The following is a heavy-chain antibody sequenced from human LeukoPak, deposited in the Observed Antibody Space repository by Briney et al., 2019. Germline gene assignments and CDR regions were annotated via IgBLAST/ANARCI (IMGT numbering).Heavy chain of an antibody. D-gene: IGHD1-14*01. CDR2: VIPIFGTT. V-gene: IGHV1-69*05. CDR1: GGTFSSSA. CDR3: VAGPFHSRVETSWFDP. Sequence: SVKVSCKASGGTFSSSAFSWIRQAPGQGLEWMGGVIPIFGTTNYAQNFQGRVTITTDESTSTAYMELSSLTSEDTAVYFCVAGPFHSRVETSWFDPWGQGTLVTVSS. J-gene: IGHJ5*02.